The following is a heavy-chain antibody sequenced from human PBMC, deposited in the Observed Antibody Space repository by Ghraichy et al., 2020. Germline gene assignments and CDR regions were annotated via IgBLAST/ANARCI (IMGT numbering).Heavy chain of an antibody. D-gene: IGHD2-2*01. J-gene: IGHJ6*02. CDR2: ISSSSSYI. CDR1: GFTFSSYS. Sequence: LSLTCAASGFTFSSYSMNWVRQAPGKGLEWVSSISSSSSYIYYADSVKGRFTISRDNAKNSLYLHMNSLRAEDTAVYYCASQIDIVVVPAAPIIAGYYYYGMDVWGQGTTVTVSS. CDR3: ASQIDIVVVPAAPIIAGYYYYGMDV. V-gene: IGHV3-21*01.